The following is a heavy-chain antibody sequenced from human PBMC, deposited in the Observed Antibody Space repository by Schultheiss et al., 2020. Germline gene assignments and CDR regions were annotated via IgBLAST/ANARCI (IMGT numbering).Heavy chain of an antibody. Sequence: ASVKVSCKASGYTFIGYSLHWVRQAPGQGLESMGRMDPSNGGTNYAPKFQGRVTMTRDTSTSTAYMELRSLRSDDTAVYYCARKGRGGYDPFDYWGQGTLVNGSS. V-gene: IGHV1-2*06. CDR3: ARKGRGGYDPFDY. CDR1: GYTFIGYS. J-gene: IGHJ4*02. CDR2: MDPSNGGT. D-gene: IGHD5-12*01.